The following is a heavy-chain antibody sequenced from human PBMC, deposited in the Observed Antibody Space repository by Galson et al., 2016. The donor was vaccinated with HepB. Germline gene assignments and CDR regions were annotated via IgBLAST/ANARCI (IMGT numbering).Heavy chain of an antibody. Sequence: TLSLTCSVTGDSIISGGHYWTWLRQDPGKGLEWIGYVSHRNSTYFSPSLNSRVTLSLDTSKNQFPLTLTSVTAADTAVYYCARDPGSGDYGDYPSYYFDLWGQGTLVIVSS. V-gene: IGHV4-31*03. CDR3: ARDPGSGDYGDYPSYYFDL. D-gene: IGHD4-17*01. J-gene: IGHJ4*02. CDR1: GDSIISGGHY. CDR2: VSHRNST.